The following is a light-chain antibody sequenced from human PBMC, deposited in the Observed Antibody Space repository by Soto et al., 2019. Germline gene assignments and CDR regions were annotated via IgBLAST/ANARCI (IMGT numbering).Light chain of an antibody. CDR2: QDN. CDR1: KLGDKY. V-gene: IGLV3-1*01. J-gene: IGLJ1*01. Sequence: SYEPTQPPSVSVSPGQTASITCSGDKLGDKYVCWYQQKPGQSPVMVIYQDNKRPSGIPERFSGSNSGNTATLTISGTQAMDEADYYCQAWDSSTPNYVFGTGTKLTVL. CDR3: QAWDSSTPNYV.